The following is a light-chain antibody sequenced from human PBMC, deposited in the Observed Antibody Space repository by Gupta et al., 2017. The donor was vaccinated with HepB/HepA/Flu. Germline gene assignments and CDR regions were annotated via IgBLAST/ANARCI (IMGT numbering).Light chain of an antibody. CDR2: EAS. Sequence: DIQMTQSPSTLSASVGDSVTITCRASQSISYWLAWYQQKPGKAPKVLIYEASRLDSGVPSRFSGSGSGTEFTLTISSLQPDDFATYYCQQDSLNMWTFGQGTKVEIK. CDR1: QSISYW. CDR3: QQDSLNMWT. V-gene: IGKV1-5*03. J-gene: IGKJ1*01.